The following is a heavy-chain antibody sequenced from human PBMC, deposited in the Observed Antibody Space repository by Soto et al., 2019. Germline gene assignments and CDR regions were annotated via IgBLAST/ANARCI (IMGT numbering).Heavy chain of an antibody. CDR3: ARQYYYDSSGYYYSYWYFDL. Sequence: QVQLQESGPGLVKPSETLSLTCTVSGGSISSYYWSWIRQPPGKGLEWIGYIYYSGSTNYNPSLKSRFTISVDTSKNQFSLKLSSVTAADTAVYYCARQYYYDSSGYYYSYWYFDLWGRGTLVTVSS. CDR1: GGSISSYY. CDR2: IYYSGST. D-gene: IGHD3-22*01. J-gene: IGHJ2*01. V-gene: IGHV4-59*08.